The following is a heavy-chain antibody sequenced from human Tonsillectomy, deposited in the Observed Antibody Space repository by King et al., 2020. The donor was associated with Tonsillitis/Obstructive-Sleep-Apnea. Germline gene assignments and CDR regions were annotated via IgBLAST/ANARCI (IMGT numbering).Heavy chain of an antibody. Sequence: VQLVESGGGLVQPGGSLRLSCAASGFTFSSYAMSWVRQAPGKGLEWVSAISGSGGSTYYADAVKGRFTISRDNSKNTLYLQMNSLRAEDTAVYYCAGTSGVLYYYYMDVWGKGTTVTVSS. V-gene: IGHV3-23*04. CDR1: GFTFSSYA. D-gene: IGHD1-1*01. CDR2: ISGSGGST. J-gene: IGHJ6*03. CDR3: AGTSGVLYYYYMDV.